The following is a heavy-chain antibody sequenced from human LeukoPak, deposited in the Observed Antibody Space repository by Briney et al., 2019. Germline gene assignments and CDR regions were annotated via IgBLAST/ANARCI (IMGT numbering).Heavy chain of an antibody. CDR2: INTNTGNP. Sequence: ASVKVSCKASGYTFTSYAMNWVRQAPGQGLECMGWINTNTGNPTYAQGFTGRFVFSLDTSVSTAYLQISTPKAEDTAVYYCARDGLLPYYYHYYMDVWGKGTTVTVSS. D-gene: IGHD3-22*01. V-gene: IGHV7-4-1*02. CDR1: GYTFTSYA. CDR3: ARDGLLPYYYHYYMDV. J-gene: IGHJ6*03.